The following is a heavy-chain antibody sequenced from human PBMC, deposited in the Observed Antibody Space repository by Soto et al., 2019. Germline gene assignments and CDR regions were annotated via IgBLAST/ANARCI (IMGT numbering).Heavy chain of an antibody. Sequence: GGSLRLSCAASGFTWSSYAMSWVRRAPGKGLEWVSAISGSGGSTYYADSVKGRFTISRDNSKNTLYLQMNSLRAEDTAVYYCAKEYATRTYYYDSSGPFDYWGQGTLVTVSS. D-gene: IGHD3-22*01. CDR2: ISGSGGST. V-gene: IGHV3-23*01. CDR1: GFTWSSYA. J-gene: IGHJ4*02. CDR3: AKEYATRTYYYDSSGPFDY.